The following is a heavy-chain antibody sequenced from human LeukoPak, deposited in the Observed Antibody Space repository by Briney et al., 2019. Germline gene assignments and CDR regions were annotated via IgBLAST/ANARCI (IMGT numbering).Heavy chain of an antibody. D-gene: IGHD3-9*01. Sequence: SETLSLTCTVSGGSISSYYWSWIRQPPGKGLEGIGYIYYSGSTNYNPSLKSRVTISVDTSKNQFSLKLSSVTAADTAVYYCARVPDILTNNWFDPWGQGTLVTVSS. V-gene: IGHV4-59*01. CDR2: IYYSGST. CDR1: GGSISSYY. J-gene: IGHJ5*02. CDR3: ARVPDILTNNWFDP.